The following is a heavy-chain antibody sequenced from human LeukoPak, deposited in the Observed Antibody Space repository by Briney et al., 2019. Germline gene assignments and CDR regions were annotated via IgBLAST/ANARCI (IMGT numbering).Heavy chain of an antibody. J-gene: IGHJ6*02. Sequence: SETLSLTCTVSGGSVSRTSYYWSWIRQPPGKGLEWIGYIYYSGSTVYNPSLKSRVTISVDTSKNQFSLKLSSVTAADTAVYYCARTRRGQWFGELFDYYYYYGMDVWGQGTTVTVSS. CDR1: GGSVSRTSYY. V-gene: IGHV4-61*01. D-gene: IGHD3-10*01. CDR2: IYYSGST. CDR3: ARTRRGQWFGELFDYYYYYGMDV.